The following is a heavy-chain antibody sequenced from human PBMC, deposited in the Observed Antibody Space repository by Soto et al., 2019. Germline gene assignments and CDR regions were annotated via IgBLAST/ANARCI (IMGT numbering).Heavy chain of an antibody. J-gene: IGHJ2*01. V-gene: IGHV3-7*01. CDR1: GFSFGNYW. CDR2: INQDGSEK. D-gene: IGHD4-17*01. CDR3: ARGLVTKVATPNWYFDL. Sequence: LRLSCAASGFSFGNYWMSWVRQAPGRGLEWVANINQDGSEKSYVDSVRGRFTISRDNAKNSPDLQMNSLRVEDTAVYYCARGLVTKVATPNWYFDLWGRGTLVTVSS.